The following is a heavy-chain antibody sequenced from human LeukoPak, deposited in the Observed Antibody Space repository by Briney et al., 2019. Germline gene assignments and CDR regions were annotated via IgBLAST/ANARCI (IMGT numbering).Heavy chain of an antibody. V-gene: IGHV3-9*01. J-gene: IGHJ4*02. CDR1: GFNFHEYS. D-gene: IGHD4/OR15-4a*01. Sequence: GGSLRLSCTASGFNFHEYSMHWVRQAPGKGREWVSVINWYRGSIVYADSVKGRFTISRHNANNLVYLQMNRLRADDTALYYCVRERSATYLLDYWGQGTLVTVSS. CDR3: VRERSATYLLDY. CDR2: INWYRGSI.